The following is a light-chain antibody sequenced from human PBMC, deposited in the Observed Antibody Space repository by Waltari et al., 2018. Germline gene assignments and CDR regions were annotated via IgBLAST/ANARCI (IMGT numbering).Light chain of an antibody. CDR2: RNN. V-gene: IGLV1-47*01. CDR1: ISNLGTNY. J-gene: IGLJ3*02. Sequence: QSVLTQPPSASGTPGKRVTISCSGSISNLGTNYVYWYQQFPGTAPKLLIQRNNQRPSGVPDRFSGSKSGTSASLAISGLRSEDEADYYCASWDDSLSVGVFGGGTKLTVL. CDR3: ASWDDSLSVGV.